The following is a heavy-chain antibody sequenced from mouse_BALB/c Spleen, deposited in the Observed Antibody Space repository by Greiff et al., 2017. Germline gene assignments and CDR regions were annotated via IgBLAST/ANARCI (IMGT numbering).Heavy chain of an antibody. J-gene: IGHJ4*01. CDR2: IYPYNGGT. Sequence: EVQLKQSGPELVKPGASVKISCKASGYTFTDYNMHWVKQSHGKSLEWIGYIYPYNGGTGYNQKFKSKATLTVDNSSSTAYMELRSLTSEDSAVYYCARRGQLGLRGAMDYWGQGTSVTVSS. D-gene: IGHD3-2*01. CDR3: ARRGQLGLRGAMDY. V-gene: IGHV1S29*02. CDR1: GYTFTDYN.